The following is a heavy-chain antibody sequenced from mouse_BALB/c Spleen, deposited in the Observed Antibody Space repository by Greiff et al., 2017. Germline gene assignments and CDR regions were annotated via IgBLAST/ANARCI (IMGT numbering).Heavy chain of an antibody. CDR3: AREKVGYDEAAWFAY. J-gene: IGHJ3*01. CDR2: INPSNGRT. D-gene: IGHD2-2*01. V-gene: IGHV1S81*02. Sequence: QVQLQPGAELVKPGASAKLSCKASGYTFTSYWMHWVKQRPGQGLEWIGEINPSNGRTNYNEKFKSKATLTVDKSSSTAYMQLSSLTSEDSAVYYCAREKVGYDEAAWFAYWGQGTLVTVSA. CDR1: GYTFTSYW.